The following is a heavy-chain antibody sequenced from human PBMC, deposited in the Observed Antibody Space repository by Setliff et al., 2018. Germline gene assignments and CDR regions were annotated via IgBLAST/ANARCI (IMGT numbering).Heavy chain of an antibody. V-gene: IGHV3-21*04. CDR1: GFTFGDYA. D-gene: IGHD2-2*01. CDR2: ISSSSSYI. Sequence: GGSLRLSCTASGFTFGDYAMSWVRQAPGKGLEWVSSISSSSSYIYYADSVKGRFTISRDNSKNTLYLQMNSLRAEDTAVYYCAKAPAPYAASLLNWFDPWGQGTLVTVSS. J-gene: IGHJ5*02. CDR3: AKAPAPYAASLLNWFDP.